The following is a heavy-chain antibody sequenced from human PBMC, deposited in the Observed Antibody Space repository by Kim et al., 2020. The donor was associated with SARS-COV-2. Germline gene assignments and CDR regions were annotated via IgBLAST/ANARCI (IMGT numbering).Heavy chain of an antibody. D-gene: IGHD3-10*01. CDR3: ARIKFGDLFDS. Sequence: SETLSLTCTVSGGSISSGGYYWSWIRQRPGKGLEWVAYISHSGSTYYNPSLKSRISMSLDMSKNQFSLRLTSMAAADTAVYYCARIKFGDLFDSWGQGT. CDR1: GGSISSGGYY. J-gene: IGHJ4*02. CDR2: ISHSGST. V-gene: IGHV4-31*03.